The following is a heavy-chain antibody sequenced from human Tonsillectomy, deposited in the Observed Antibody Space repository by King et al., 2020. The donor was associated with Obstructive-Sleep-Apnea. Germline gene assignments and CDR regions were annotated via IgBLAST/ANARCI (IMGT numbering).Heavy chain of an antibody. V-gene: IGHV1-18*01. D-gene: IGHD6-13*01. J-gene: IGHJ4*02. Sequence: VQLVESGAEVKKPGASVKVSCKASGYTFTSYGISWVRQAPGQGLEWMGWISAYNDNPNYAQKLQGRVTMTTDKSPSTVYMELRSLRSDDTAVYYCARDHSVGIIAAGTPIGYWGQGTPVTVSS. CDR2: ISAYNDNP. CDR1: GYTFTSYG. CDR3: ARDHSVGIIAAGTPIGY.